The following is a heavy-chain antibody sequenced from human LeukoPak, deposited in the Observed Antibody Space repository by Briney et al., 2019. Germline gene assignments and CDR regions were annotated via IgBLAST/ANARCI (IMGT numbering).Heavy chain of an antibody. D-gene: IGHD5-24*01. CDR2: ISWDGTGT. J-gene: IGHJ4*02. V-gene: IGHV3-43*01. Sequence: GSLRLSCAASGFTFSSYTMHWVRQGPGRGLEWFSLISWDGTGTYYADSVKGRFTISRDNSNDSLYLQMNSLRTEDTALYYCAKDIGAARDGYYFDYWGQGTLVTVSS. CDR1: GFTFSSYT. CDR3: AKDIGAARDGYYFDY.